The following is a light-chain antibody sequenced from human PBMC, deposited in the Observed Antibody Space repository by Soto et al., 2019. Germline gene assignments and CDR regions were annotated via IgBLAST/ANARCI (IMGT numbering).Light chain of an antibody. V-gene: IGKV1-5*03. J-gene: IGKJ1*01. CDR1: QTISSW. Sequence: DIQMTHSPSTLSASVGDRVTITFRASQTISSWLAWYQQKPGKAPKLLIYKASTLKSGVPSRFSGSGSGTEFTLTISSLQPDDFATYYCQHYNSYSEAFGQGTKV. CDR2: KAS. CDR3: QHYNSYSEA.